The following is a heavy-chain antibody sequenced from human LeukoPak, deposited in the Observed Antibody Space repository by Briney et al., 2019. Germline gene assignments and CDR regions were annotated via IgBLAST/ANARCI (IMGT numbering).Heavy chain of an antibody. Sequence: SVKVSRKASGGTFSSYAISWVRQAPGQGLELMGGIIPIFGTANYAQKFQGRVTITTDESTSTAYMELSSLRSEDTAVYYCARDNYYGSGSPIHWGQGTLVTVSS. CDR3: ARDNYYGSGSPIH. J-gene: IGHJ4*02. CDR1: GGTFSSYA. CDR2: IIPIFGTA. V-gene: IGHV1-69*05. D-gene: IGHD3-10*01.